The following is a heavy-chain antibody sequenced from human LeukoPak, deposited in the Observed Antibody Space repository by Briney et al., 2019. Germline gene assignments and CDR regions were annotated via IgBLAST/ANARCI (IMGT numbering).Heavy chain of an antibody. J-gene: IGHJ4*02. CDR2: ISGSGGST. CDR1: GFTFSSYS. V-gene: IGHV3-23*01. CDR3: AKVPSGSYYYYFDY. D-gene: IGHD1-26*01. Sequence: GGSLRLSCAASGFTFSSYSMNWVRQAPGEGLEWVSAISGSGGSTYYADSVKGRFTISRDNSKNTLYLQMNSLRAEDTAVYYCAKVPSGSYYYYFDYWGQGTLVTVSS.